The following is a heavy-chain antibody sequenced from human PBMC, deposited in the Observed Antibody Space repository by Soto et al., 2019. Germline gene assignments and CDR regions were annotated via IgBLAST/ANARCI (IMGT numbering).Heavy chain of an antibody. Sequence: QFQLKESGPGVVKPSEALPLTCTVSGGSMRIEDDYWDWLRLPPGKGLEWIGTTHYTGDTYYNPSLKSRVTISVDTSRNQFSLRVASVSAADTAVYYCGRHGTTRGVIPRAFDLWGQGTMVTGSS. CDR2: THYTGDT. V-gene: IGHV4-39*01. J-gene: IGHJ3*01. D-gene: IGHD1-1*01. CDR3: GRHGTTRGVIPRAFDL. CDR1: GGSMRIEDDY.